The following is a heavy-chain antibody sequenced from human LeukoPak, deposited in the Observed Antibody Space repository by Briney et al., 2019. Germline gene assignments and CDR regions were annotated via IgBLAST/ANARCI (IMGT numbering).Heavy chain of an antibody. CDR1: GFTFSSYA. J-gene: IGHJ4*02. D-gene: IGHD6-6*01. Sequence: GGSLRLSCAASGFTFSSYAMSWVRQAPGKGLEWVSYISSSGSTINYADSVKGRFTISRDNAKNSLYLQMNSLRAEDTAVYYCARANSSSTFDYWGQGTLVTVSS. CDR3: ARANSSSTFDY. CDR2: ISSSGSTI. V-gene: IGHV3-48*03.